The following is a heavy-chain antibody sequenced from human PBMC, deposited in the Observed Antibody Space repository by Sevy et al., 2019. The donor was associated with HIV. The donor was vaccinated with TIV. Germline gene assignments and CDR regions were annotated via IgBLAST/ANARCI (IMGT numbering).Heavy chain of an antibody. CDR3: TTELSEWLPLDY. D-gene: IGHD6-19*01. Sequence: GGSLRLSCAASGFTFSNAWMSWVRQAPGKGLEWVGRIKSKTDGGTTDYAAPVKGRFTISRDDSKNTLYLQMNSLKTEDTAVDYCTTELSEWLPLDYWGQGTLVTVSS. J-gene: IGHJ4*02. V-gene: IGHV3-15*01. CDR1: GFTFSNAW. CDR2: IKSKTDGGTT.